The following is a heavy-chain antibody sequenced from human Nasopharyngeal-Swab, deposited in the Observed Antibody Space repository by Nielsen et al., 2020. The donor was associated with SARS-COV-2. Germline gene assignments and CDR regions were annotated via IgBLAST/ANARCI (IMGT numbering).Heavy chain of an antibody. J-gene: IGHJ4*02. V-gene: IGHV3-23*01. D-gene: IGHD3-9*01. CDR3: AKSFSPGYFDWPHYFDY. CDR1: GFTFRSYA. Sequence: GESLKISCSASGFTFRSYALSWVRQAPGKGLEWVSAISGSVGSTYYADSVKGRFTISRDNSKNTLYLQMNSLRAEDTAVYYCAKSFSPGYFDWPHYFDYWGQGTLVTVSS. CDR2: ISGSVGST.